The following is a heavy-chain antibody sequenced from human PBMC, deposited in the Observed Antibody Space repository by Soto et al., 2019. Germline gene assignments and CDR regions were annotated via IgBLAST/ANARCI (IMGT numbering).Heavy chain of an antibody. J-gene: IGHJ5*02. D-gene: IGHD2-2*01. CDR1: GYTFPGYF. CDR2: INPNSGGT. CDR3: ARGILGYCSSTSCYAPFDP. V-gene: IGHV1-2*02. Sequence: VASVKVSCKASGYTFPGYFMHWVRQAPGQGLEWMGWINPNSGGTNYAQKLQGRVTMTTDTSTSTAYMELRSLRSDDTAVYYCARGILGYCSSTSCYAPFDPWGQGTLVTVSS.